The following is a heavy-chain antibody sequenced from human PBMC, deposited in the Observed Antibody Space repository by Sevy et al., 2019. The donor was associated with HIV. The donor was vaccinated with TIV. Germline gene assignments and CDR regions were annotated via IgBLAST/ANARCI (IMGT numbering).Heavy chain of an antibody. CDR1: GYTFTSYG. CDR3: ARDEYSGYDSGLFDY. D-gene: IGHD5-12*01. J-gene: IGHJ4*02. V-gene: IGHV1-18*01. Sequence: ASVKVPCKASGYTFTSYGISWVRQAPGQGLEWMGWISAYNGNTNYAQKLQGRVTMTTDTSTSTAYMELRSLRSDDTAVYYCARDEYSGYDSGLFDYWGQGTLVTVSS. CDR2: ISAYNGNT.